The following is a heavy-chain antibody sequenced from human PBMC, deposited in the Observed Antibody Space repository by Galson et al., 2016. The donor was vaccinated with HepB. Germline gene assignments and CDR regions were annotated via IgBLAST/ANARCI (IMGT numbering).Heavy chain of an antibody. J-gene: IGHJ2*01. D-gene: IGHD7-27*01. CDR2: ITNSGST. CDR3: ARQVSATGDWHFDL. CDR1: GGSISGYF. Sequence: SETLSLTCSVSGGSISGYFWSWIRQSPGKGLEWIGYITNSGSTDRSPSLKSRVAISVDTSRSQFSLRVSSVTAADTAVYYCARQVSATGDWHFDLWGRGTLVTVSS. V-gene: IGHV4-59*08.